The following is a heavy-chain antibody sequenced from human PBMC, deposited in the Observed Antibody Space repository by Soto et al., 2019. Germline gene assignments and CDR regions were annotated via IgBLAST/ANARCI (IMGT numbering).Heavy chain of an antibody. D-gene: IGHD3-10*01. CDR2: IYYSGST. Sequence: SDTLSLTCTVPGGSVNIGTYYWSWIRQPPGKGLEWIGFIYYSGSTNYNPSLKSRVTISVDTSKNQFSLKLSSVTAADTAVYYCARLIASGSYGMDVWGQGTTVNVSS. V-gene: IGHV4-61*01. J-gene: IGHJ6*02. CDR1: GGSVNIGTYY. CDR3: ARLIASGSYGMDV.